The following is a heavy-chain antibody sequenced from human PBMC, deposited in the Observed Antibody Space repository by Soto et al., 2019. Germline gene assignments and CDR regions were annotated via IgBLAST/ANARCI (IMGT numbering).Heavy chain of an antibody. V-gene: IGHV3-66*01. D-gene: IGHD2-21*02. CDR3: ARALVTTPPRTFDY. Sequence: EVQLVESGGGLVQPGGSVRLSCAVSGFSVSSTFKNWVRQATGKGLEWVAVIHSGGNTFYGDSVKGRFTISRDNSKNMVYLQMTSLRGDDTAVYFCARALVTTPPRTFDYWGQGTLVTVSS. CDR2: IHSGGNT. J-gene: IGHJ4*02. CDR1: GFSVSSTF.